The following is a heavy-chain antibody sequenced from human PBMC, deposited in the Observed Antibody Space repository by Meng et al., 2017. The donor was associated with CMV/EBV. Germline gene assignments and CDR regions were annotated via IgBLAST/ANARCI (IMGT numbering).Heavy chain of an antibody. J-gene: IGHJ5*02. D-gene: IGHD6-13*01. Sequence: CAAAAFTFGSYAMRWVRQARGRGLEWVAVISYDGSNKYYADSVKGRFTISRDNSKNTLYLQMNSLRAEATAVYYCARGISKRDWFDPWGQGTLVTVSS. CDR2: ISYDGSNK. CDR1: AFTFGSYA. CDR3: ARGISKRDWFDP. V-gene: IGHV3-30-3*01.